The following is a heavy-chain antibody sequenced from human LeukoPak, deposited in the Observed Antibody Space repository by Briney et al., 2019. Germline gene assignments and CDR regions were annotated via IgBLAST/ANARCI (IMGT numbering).Heavy chain of an antibody. CDR1: GFTFSSYW. J-gene: IGHJ5*02. V-gene: IGHV3-74*01. D-gene: IGHD6-13*01. CDR3: ARDWMYSRNWFDP. Sequence: PGGSLRLSCAASGFTFSSYWMHWVRQAPGKGLVWVSHINKEGSSTSYADSVKGRFTISRDNAKNTLYLQMNSLRAEDTAVYYCARDWMYSRNWFDPWGQGTLVTVSS. CDR2: INKEGSST.